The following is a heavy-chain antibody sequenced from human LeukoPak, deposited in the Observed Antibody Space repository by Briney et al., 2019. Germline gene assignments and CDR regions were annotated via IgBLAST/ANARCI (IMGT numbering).Heavy chain of an antibody. V-gene: IGHV1-69*13. Sequence: SVKVSCKASGGTFSSYAISWVRQAPGQGLEWMGGIIPIFGTANYAQKFQSRVTITADESTSTAYMELSSLRSEDTAVYYCARELAYCGGDCYSGHYYYYYYMDVWGKGTTVTVSS. D-gene: IGHD2-21*01. CDR3: ARELAYCGGDCYSGHYYYYYYMDV. CDR2: IIPIFGTA. CDR1: GGTFSSYA. J-gene: IGHJ6*03.